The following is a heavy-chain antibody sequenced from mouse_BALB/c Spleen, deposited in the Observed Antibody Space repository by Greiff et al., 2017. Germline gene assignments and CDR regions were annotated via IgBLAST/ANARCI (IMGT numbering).Heavy chain of an antibody. J-gene: IGHJ4*01. Sequence: VKLVESGAELVRPGSSVKISCKASGYAFSSYWMNWVKQRPGQGLEWIGQIYPGDGDTNYNGKFKGKATLTADKSSSTAYMQLSSLTSEDSAVYFCARSGDYGNYAMDYWGQGTSVTVSS. CDR2: IYPGDGDT. D-gene: IGHD2-1*01. CDR1: GYAFSSYW. CDR3: ARSGDYGNYAMDY. V-gene: IGHV1-80*01.